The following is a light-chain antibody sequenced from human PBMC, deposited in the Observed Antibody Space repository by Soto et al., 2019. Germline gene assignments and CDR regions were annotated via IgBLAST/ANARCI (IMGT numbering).Light chain of an antibody. CDR2: SNT. CDR1: SANIGSHT. J-gene: IGLJ2*01. V-gene: IGLV1-44*01. CDR3: AAWENSLNGVV. Sequence: QSVLTQPPSASGTPGQTIAISCPGGSANIGSHTVNWYQQLPGTAPRLLIYSNTQRPSGVPDRFSGSKSGTSASLAITGLQPEYEGDYYCAAWENSLNGVVFGGGTKLTVL.